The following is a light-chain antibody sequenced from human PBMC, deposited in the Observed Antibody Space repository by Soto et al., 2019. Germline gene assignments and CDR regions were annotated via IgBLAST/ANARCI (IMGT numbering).Light chain of an antibody. CDR2: GAS. J-gene: IGKJ5*01. CDR1: QSVSSPY. V-gene: IGKV3-20*01. CDR3: QQYTGPPTT. Sequence: EIVLTQSPGTLSLSPGERATLSCRASQSVSSPYLAWYQQKPGQAPRLLIFGASSRATGIPDRFSGSGSGTDFTLTITRLEPEDSAVYFCQQYTGPPTTFGQGTRLEIK.